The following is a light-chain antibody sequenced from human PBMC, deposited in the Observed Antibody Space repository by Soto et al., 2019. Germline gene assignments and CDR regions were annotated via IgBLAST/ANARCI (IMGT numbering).Light chain of an antibody. CDR2: DAS. J-gene: IGKJ2*01. CDR3: QQSNSYPHT. Sequence: DIQMTQSPSTLSASVGDRVTITCRASQSISSWLAWYQQKTGKAPKLLIYDASSLESGVPSRFSGSGSATEFTLTISSLPPDDYATYYCQQSNSYPHTFGQGTMLEIK. CDR1: QSISSW. V-gene: IGKV1-5*01.